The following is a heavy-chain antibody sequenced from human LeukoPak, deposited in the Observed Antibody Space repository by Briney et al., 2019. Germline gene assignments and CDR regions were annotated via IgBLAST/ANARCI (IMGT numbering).Heavy chain of an antibody. Sequence: SETLSLTCTVSGGSISSHYWSWIRQPPGKGLEWIGYIYYSGSTKYNPTRKSRVAISVDTSKNQYSLKLSSVTAADTAVYDCAREYDVGSTSWRYYYYMDVWGKGTTVTVSS. CDR3: AREYDVGSTSWRYYYYMDV. V-gene: IGHV4-59*11. D-gene: IGHD2-2*01. CDR1: GGSISSHY. J-gene: IGHJ6*03. CDR2: IYYSGST.